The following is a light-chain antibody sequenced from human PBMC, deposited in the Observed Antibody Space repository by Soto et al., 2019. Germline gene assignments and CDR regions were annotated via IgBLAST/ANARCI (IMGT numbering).Light chain of an antibody. CDR3: QAWDSSNAVV. J-gene: IGLJ1*01. CDR1: KLGDKY. CDR2: QDS. V-gene: IGLV3-1*01. Sequence: SYELTQPPSVSVSPGQTASITCSGAKLGDKYACWYQQKPGQSPVLVIYQDSKRPSGIPERFSGSNSGNTATLTVSGTQAMDEADYYCQAWDSSNAVVFGTGTKVTVL.